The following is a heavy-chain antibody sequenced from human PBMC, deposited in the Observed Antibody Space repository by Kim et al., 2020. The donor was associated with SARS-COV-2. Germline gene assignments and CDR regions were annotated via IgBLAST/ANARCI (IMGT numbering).Heavy chain of an antibody. CDR1: GFTFSSYS. CDR2: ITHTGDSP. CDR3: ARSPWDANLYFDY. Sequence: GGSLRLSCAASGFTFSSYSMNWVRQAPGKGLEWVSSITHTGDSPYYGDSVRGRFTISRDSAKNSLYLEMDSLRAEDTAVYFCARSPWDANLYFDYWGQG. D-gene: IGHD1-26*01. J-gene: IGHJ4*02. V-gene: IGHV3-21*01.